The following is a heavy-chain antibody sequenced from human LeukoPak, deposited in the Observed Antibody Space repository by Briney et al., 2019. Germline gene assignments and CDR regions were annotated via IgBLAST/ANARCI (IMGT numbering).Heavy chain of an antibody. CDR2: IYYSGST. J-gene: IGHJ3*02. Sequence: PSETLSLTCTVSGGSISSYYWSWIRQPPGKGLEWIGYIYYSGSTNYNPSLKSRVTISVNTSKNQFSLKLSSVTAADTAAYYCAREIRLVAFDIWGQGTMVTVSS. V-gene: IGHV4-59*01. CDR3: AREIRLVAFDI. CDR1: GGSISSYY.